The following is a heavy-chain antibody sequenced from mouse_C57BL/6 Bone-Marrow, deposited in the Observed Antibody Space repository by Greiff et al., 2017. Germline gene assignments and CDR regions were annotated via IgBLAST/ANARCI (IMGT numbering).Heavy chain of an antibody. CDR1: GYTFTSYG. V-gene: IGHV1-81*01. CDR3: ARRTYWYFDV. J-gene: IGHJ1*03. Sequence: QVQLQQSGAELARPGASVKLSCKASGYTFTSYGISWVKQRTGQGLEWIGEIYPGSGNTYYNEKFKGKATLAADKSSSTTYMELRSLTSEDSAVYFCARRTYWYFDVWGTGTTVTVSS. CDR2: IYPGSGNT.